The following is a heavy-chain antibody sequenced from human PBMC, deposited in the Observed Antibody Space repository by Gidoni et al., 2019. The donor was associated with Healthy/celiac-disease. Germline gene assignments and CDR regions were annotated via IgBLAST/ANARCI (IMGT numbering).Heavy chain of an antibody. CDR3: ARDPGYSGYDAGAFDI. J-gene: IGHJ3*02. V-gene: IGHV3-11*06. CDR2: ISSSSSYT. D-gene: IGHD5-12*01. CDR1: GFTFRDYY. Sequence: QVQLVESGGGLVKPGGSLRLSCAASGFTFRDYYMSWIRQAPGKGLEWVSYISSSSSYTNYADSVKGRFTISRDNAKNSLYLQMNSLRAEDTAVYYCARDPGYSGYDAGAFDIWGQGTMVTVSS.